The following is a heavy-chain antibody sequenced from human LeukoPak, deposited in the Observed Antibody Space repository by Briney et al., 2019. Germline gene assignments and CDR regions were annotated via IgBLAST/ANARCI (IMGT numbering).Heavy chain of an antibody. J-gene: IGHJ4*02. CDR3: ARANALYCSSTSCLFDY. CDR1: GYTFTGYY. D-gene: IGHD2-2*01. Sequence: ASVRVSCTASGYTFTGYYMHWVRQAPGQGLEWMAWINPNSGSTYYAQNFHDRITMTRDTSISTAYMELSRLRSDDTAIYYCARANALYCSSTSCLFDYWGQGTLVTVSS. V-gene: IGHV1-2*02. CDR2: INPNSGST.